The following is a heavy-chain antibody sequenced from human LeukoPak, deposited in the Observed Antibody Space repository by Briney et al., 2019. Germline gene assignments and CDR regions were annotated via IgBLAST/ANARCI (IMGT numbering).Heavy chain of an antibody. CDR2: IKEDGSEK. V-gene: IGHV3-7*04. CDR3: ARDSQHLNFDH. Sequence: GGSLRLSCAASGFNFSNYWMNWVRQAPGKGLEWVANIKEDGSEKYYVDSVKGRFTISRDNAKNSLYLQMDSLRAEDTAVYYCARDSQHLNFDHWGQGTLVTVSS. CDR1: GFNFSNYW. D-gene: IGHD3-3*02. J-gene: IGHJ4*02.